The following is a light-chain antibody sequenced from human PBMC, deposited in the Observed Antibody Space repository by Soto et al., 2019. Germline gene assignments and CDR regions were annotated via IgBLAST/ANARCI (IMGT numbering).Light chain of an antibody. Sequence: EIVLTQPPGTLSLSPGERATLSCRASQTIRTSSLAWYQQKPGQPPSPLIYRASRRAPGIPDRFSGSGSWTDFTLTISRLEPEDFAVYYCHQFGSSPLDTFGPGTKVEIK. J-gene: IGKJ3*01. V-gene: IGKV3-20*01. CDR2: RAS. CDR3: HQFGSSPLDT. CDR1: QTIRTSS.